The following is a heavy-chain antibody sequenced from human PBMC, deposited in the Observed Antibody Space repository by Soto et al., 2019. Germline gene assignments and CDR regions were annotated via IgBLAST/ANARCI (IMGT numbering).Heavy chain of an antibody. J-gene: IGHJ6*02. CDR3: ARALYYYDSTQGMDV. D-gene: IGHD3-22*01. V-gene: IGHV4-30-4*01. CDR1: GGSISSGDYY. CDR2: IYYSGST. Sequence: SETLSLTCTVSGGSISSGDYYWSWIRQPPGKGLEWIGYIYYSGSTYYNPSLKSRVTISVDTSKNQFSLKLSSVTAADTAVYYCARALYYYDSTQGMDVWGQGTTVTVSS.